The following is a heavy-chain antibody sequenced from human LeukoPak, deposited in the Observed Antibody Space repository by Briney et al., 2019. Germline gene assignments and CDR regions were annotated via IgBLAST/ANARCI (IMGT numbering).Heavy chain of an antibody. Sequence: ASVKVSCKASGYTFTSYGISWVRQAPGQGLEWMGWISAYNGNTNYAQKLQGRVTMTTDTSTSTAYMELRSLRSDDTAVYYCAREGGSMQLWCTPQTRDAFDIWGQGTMVTVSS. CDR2: ISAYNGNT. D-gene: IGHD5-18*01. J-gene: IGHJ3*02. CDR3: AREGGSMQLWCTPQTRDAFDI. CDR1: GYTFTSYG. V-gene: IGHV1-18*01.